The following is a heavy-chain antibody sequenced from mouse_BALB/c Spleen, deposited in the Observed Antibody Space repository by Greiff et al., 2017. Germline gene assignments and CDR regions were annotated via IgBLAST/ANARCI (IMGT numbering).Heavy chain of an antibody. Sequence: EVKVEESGGGLVKPGGSLKLSCAASGFTFSDYYMYWVRQTPEKRLEWVATISDGGSYTYYPDSVKGRFTISRDNAKNNLYLQMSSLKSEDTAMYYCARGSPSDYWGQGTTLTVSS. J-gene: IGHJ2*01. CDR3: ARGSPSDY. CDR1: GFTFSDYY. V-gene: IGHV5-4*02. CDR2: ISDGGSYT.